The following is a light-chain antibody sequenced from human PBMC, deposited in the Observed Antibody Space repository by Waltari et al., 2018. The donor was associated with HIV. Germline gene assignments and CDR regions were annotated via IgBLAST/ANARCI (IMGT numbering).Light chain of an antibody. CDR3: QAWDSNTAV. V-gene: IGLV3-1*01. CDR1: KLGDQY. Sequence: SYEMTQPPSVSVSPGQTASNPCSGDKLGDQYASWYQQKPGQSPVLVIYADTKRPSGIPERFSGSNSGNTATLTISGTQAMDEADYYCQAWDSNTAVFGGGTKLTVL. CDR2: ADT. J-gene: IGLJ2*01.